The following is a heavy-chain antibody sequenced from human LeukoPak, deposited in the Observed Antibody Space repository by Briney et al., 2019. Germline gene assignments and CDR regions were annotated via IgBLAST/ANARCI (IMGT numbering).Heavy chain of an antibody. J-gene: IGHJ4*02. CDR1: SDSNTSYY. CDR3: AREGRWDFIPTGTFDF. Sequence: PSETLSLNCSVSSDSNTSYYWSWIRQPPGKGLEWSGYIYYSGSTNYNPSLMSRVTISVDTSKIHFSLKLNSVTAADTAVYYCAREGRWDFIPTGTFDFWGQGTLVTVSS. D-gene: IGHD5-24*01. V-gene: IGHV4-59*01. CDR2: IYYSGST.